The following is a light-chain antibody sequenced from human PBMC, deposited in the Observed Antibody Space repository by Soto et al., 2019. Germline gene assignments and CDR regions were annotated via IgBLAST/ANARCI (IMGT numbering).Light chain of an antibody. CDR3: SSYAGSNNYV. J-gene: IGLJ1*01. V-gene: IGLV2-8*01. CDR2: AVN. CDR1: SSDVGGYKY. Sequence: QSVLTQPPSASGSPGQSVTICCTGTSSDVGGYKYVSWYQQYPGKAPKLMIYAVNKRPSGVPDRFSGSKSGNTASLTVSGLQAEDEADYYCSSYAGSNNYVFGTGTKVTVL.